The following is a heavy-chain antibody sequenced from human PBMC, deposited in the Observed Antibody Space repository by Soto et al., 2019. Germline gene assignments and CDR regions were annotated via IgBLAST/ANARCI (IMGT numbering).Heavy chain of an antibody. CDR3: ARLAAFDETTNWFDP. J-gene: IGHJ5*02. Sequence: PSETLSLTCTVSGGSISSYYWSWIRQPPGKGLEWIGYINYSGSTNYNPSLKSRVTISVDTSKNQFSLKLSSVTAADTAVYYCARLAAFDETTNWFDPWGQGPLVTVSS. CDR2: INYSGST. V-gene: IGHV4-59*08. CDR1: GGSISSYY. D-gene: IGHD6-25*01.